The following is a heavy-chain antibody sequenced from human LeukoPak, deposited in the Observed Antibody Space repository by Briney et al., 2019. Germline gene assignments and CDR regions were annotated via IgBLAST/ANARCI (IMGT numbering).Heavy chain of an antibody. J-gene: IGHJ4*02. CDR2: ISSSSRYI. Sequence: GGSLRLSCAASGFIFRTYSMNWVRQAPGKGLEWVSSISSSSRYIYYADSVKGRFTISRDNAKNSLYLQMSSLRVEDTAVYYCARGSGRITIFGVPYWGQGTLVTVSS. V-gene: IGHV3-21*01. CDR3: ARGSGRITIFGVPY. CDR1: GFIFRTYS. D-gene: IGHD3-3*01.